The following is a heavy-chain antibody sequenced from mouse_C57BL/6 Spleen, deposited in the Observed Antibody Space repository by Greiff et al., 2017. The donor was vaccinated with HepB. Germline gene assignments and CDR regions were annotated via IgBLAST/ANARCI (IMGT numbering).Heavy chain of an antibody. Sequence: VQLKESVAELVRPGASVKLSCTASGFNIKNTYMHWVKQRPEQGLEWIGRIDPANGNTKYAPKFQGKATITADTSSNTAYLQLSSLTSEDTAIYYCARRGTYYYGSSYYAMDYWGQGTSVTVSS. V-gene: IGHV14-3*01. CDR1: GFNIKNTY. CDR2: IDPANGNT. CDR3: ARRGTYYYGSSYYAMDY. D-gene: IGHD1-1*01. J-gene: IGHJ4*01.